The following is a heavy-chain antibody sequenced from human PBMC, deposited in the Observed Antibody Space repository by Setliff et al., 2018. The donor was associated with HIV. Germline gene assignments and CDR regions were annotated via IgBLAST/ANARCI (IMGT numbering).Heavy chain of an antibody. J-gene: IGHJ4*02. CDR1: GGSISSHY. D-gene: IGHD2-8*01. CDR3: STVVTLAYCHDGLCPAFYS. CDR2: VYYSGST. V-gene: IGHV4-59*11. Sequence: SETLSLTCTVSGGSISSHYWSWRRQPPGKGLGLIGSVYYSGSTNYNPSLKSRITISLDTSKSQFSLKLGSVTSAYTAVYFCSTVVTLAYCHDGLCPAFYSWGQGSLFTVSS.